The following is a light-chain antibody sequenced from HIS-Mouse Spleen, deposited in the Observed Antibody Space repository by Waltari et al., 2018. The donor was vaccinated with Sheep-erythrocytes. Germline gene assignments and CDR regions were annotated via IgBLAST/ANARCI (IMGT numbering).Light chain of an antibody. J-gene: IGLJ1*01. Sequence: QSALTQPRSVSGSPGKSVTISCTGPSSDVGGYNYVPWYQQHPGKAPKLMIYDVSKRPSGVPDRFSCSKSGNTASLTISGLQAEDEADYYCCSYAGSYNHVFGTGTKVTVL. V-gene: IGLV2-11*01. CDR2: DVS. CDR3: CSYAGSYNHV. CDR1: SSDVGGYNY.